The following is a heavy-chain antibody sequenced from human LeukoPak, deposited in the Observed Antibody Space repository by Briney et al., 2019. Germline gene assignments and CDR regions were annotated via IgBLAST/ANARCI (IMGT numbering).Heavy chain of an antibody. CDR3: ATGYCGGGSCYSSPFDY. D-gene: IGHD2-15*01. Sequence: GASVKVSCKVSGYTLTELSMHWVRQAPGKGLEWMGGFDPEDGETIYAQKFQGRVTMTEDTSTDTAYMELSSLRSEDTAVYYCATGYCGGGSCYSSPFDYWGQGTLVTVSS. J-gene: IGHJ4*02. V-gene: IGHV1-24*01. CDR1: GYTLTELS. CDR2: FDPEDGET.